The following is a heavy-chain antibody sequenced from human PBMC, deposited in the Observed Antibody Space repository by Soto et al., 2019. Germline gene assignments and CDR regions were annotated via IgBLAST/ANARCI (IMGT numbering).Heavy chain of an antibody. Sequence: QVQLVQSGAEVKKPGSSVKVSCKASGGTFSTYAISWVRQAPGQGLEWMGGIIPMFGTAKYAQKFQGRVTITADESTSTAYMEVSSLRSEDTAVYYCARDTGIAAAGIGGNFDYWGQGTLVTVSS. J-gene: IGHJ4*02. V-gene: IGHV1-69*12. CDR2: IIPMFGTA. CDR3: ARDTGIAAAGIGGNFDY. D-gene: IGHD6-13*01. CDR1: GGTFSTYA.